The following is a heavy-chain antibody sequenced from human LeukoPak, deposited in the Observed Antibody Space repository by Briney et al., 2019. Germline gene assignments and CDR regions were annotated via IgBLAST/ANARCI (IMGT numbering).Heavy chain of an antibody. CDR2: IYTSGST. CDR3: ARLAGIAAAGTFHY. V-gene: IGHV4-4*07. J-gene: IGHJ4*02. Sequence: SETLSLTCTVSGGSISSYYWSWIRQPAGKGLEWIGRIYTSGSTNYNPSLKSRVTMSVDTSKNQFSLKLSSVTAADTAVYYCARLAGIAAAGTFHYWGQGTLVTVSS. D-gene: IGHD6-13*01. CDR1: GGSISSYY.